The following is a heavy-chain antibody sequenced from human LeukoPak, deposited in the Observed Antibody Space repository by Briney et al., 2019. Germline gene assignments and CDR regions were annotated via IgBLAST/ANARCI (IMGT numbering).Heavy chain of an antibody. Sequence: GASVKVSCKASGYTFTGYYMHWVRQAPGQGLEWMGWINPNSGGTNYAQKFQGRVTMTRDTSISTAYMELSRLRSDDTAVYYCARVDPYYDFWSGYLAIFDYWGQGTLVTVSS. D-gene: IGHD3-3*01. CDR3: ARVDPYYDFWSGYLAIFDY. CDR1: GYTFTGYY. V-gene: IGHV1-2*02. CDR2: INPNSGGT. J-gene: IGHJ4*02.